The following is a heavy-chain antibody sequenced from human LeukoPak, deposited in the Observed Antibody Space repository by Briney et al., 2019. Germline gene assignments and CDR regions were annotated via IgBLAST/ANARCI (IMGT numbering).Heavy chain of an antibody. CDR1: GGSISSGGYS. J-gene: IGHJ3*02. D-gene: IGHD3-10*01. CDR3: AREMVRGVIPDAFDI. CDR2: IYHSGST. V-gene: IGHV4-30-2*01. Sequence: SQTLSLTCAVSGGSISSGGYSWSWIRQPPGKGLEWIGYIYHSGSTYYNPSLKSRVTISVDRSKNQFSLKLSSVTAADTAVYYCAREMVRGVIPDAFDIWGQGTMVTVSS.